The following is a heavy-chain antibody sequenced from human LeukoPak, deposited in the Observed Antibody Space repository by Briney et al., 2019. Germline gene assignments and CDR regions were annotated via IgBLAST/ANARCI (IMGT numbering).Heavy chain of an antibody. CDR3: ARDGVGWELLGKDRYYYYYYMDV. J-gene: IGHJ6*03. Sequence: GASVKVSCKASGGTFSGYAISWVRQAPGQGLEWMGGIIPIFGTANYAQKFQGRVTITADKSTSTAYMELSSLRSEDTAVYYCARDGVGWELLGKDRYYYYYYMDVWGKGTTVTVSS. CDR1: GGTFSGYA. D-gene: IGHD1-26*01. CDR2: IIPIFGTA. V-gene: IGHV1-69*06.